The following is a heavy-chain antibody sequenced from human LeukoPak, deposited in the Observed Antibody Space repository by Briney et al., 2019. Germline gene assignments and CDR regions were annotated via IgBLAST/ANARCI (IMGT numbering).Heavy chain of an antibody. CDR1: GFTFSSYW. CDR3: VRYFTAAAPTLRLDY. CDR2: IKQDGRDK. Sequence: SGGSLRLSCAASGFTFSSYWMNWVRQAPGKGLEWVATIKQDGRDKYYVDSVKGRFTISRDDAKNSLYLQMNSLRVEDTAVYHCVRYFTAAAPTLRLDYWGQGTLVTVSS. D-gene: IGHD6-25*01. V-gene: IGHV3-7*03. J-gene: IGHJ4*02.